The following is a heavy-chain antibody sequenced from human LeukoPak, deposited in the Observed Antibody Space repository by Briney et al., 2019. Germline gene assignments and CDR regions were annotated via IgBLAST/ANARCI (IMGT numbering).Heavy chain of an antibody. CDR3: ARDGGYSYGYGFDY. Sequence: ASVKVSCKASGYTFTTYNINWVRQAPGQGLEWMGWISGYNGNTNYAQKLQGRVTMTTDTSTSTAYMELRSLRSDDTAVYYCARDGGYSYGYGFDYWGQGTLVTVSS. J-gene: IGHJ4*02. D-gene: IGHD5-18*01. CDR1: GYTFTTYN. CDR2: ISGYNGNT. V-gene: IGHV1-18*01.